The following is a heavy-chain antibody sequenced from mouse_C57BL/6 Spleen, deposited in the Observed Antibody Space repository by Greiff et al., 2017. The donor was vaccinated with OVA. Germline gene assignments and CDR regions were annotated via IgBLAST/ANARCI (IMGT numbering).Heavy chain of an antibody. CDR1: GYSITSGYY. CDR3: AREYYYGSSPFAD. V-gene: IGHV3-6*01. J-gene: IGHJ3*01. D-gene: IGHD1-1*01. Sequence: EVQLQQSGPGLVKPSQSLSLTCSVTGYSITSGYYWNWIRQFPGNKLEWMGYISYDGSNNYNPSLKNRISITRDTSKNQFFLKLNSVTTEDTATYDCAREYYYGSSPFADWGQGTLVTVSA. CDR2: ISYDGSN.